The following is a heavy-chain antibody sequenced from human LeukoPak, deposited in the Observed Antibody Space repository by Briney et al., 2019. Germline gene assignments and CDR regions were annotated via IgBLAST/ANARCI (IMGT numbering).Heavy chain of an antibody. CDR1: GYTFNSYD. V-gene: IGHV1-18*01. J-gene: IGHJ3*02. Sequence: ASVKVSCKASGYTFNSYDISWVRQAPGQGLEWMAWISTYNGNTNYALKVQGRATMTTDTSTSTAYMELRSLRSDDTAVYYCARHEAGGDSGYNEHGFDIWGQGTMVTVSS. D-gene: IGHD5-12*01. CDR2: ISTYNGNT. CDR3: ARHEAGGDSGYNEHGFDI.